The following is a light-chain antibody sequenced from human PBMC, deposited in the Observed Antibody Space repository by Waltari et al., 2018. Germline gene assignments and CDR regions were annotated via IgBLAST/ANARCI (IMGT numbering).Light chain of an antibody. CDR1: SSDIGGFEY. V-gene: IGLV2-14*03. J-gene: IGLJ1*01. CDR3: SSYSSRDTLV. CDR2: DVN. Sequence: QSALTQPASVSGSPGQSITISCSGTSSDIGGFEYVAWYQQHPDKIPRLVIYDVNDRPSGVSTRFSGSKSGNTASLTISVLQAEDEADYYCSSYSSRDTLVFGGGTKVSVL.